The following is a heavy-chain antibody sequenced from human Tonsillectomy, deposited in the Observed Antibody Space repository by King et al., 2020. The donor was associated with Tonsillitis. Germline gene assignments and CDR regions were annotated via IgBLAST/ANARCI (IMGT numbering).Heavy chain of an antibody. CDR3: ANHVYDYVWGSYRRGGYFQH. J-gene: IGHJ1*01. D-gene: IGHD3-16*02. V-gene: IGHV3-23*04. CDR1: GFIFSSYA. CDR2: ISGSGGST. Sequence: VQLVESGGGLVQPGGSLRLSCAASGFIFSSYAMSWVRQAPGKGLEWVSAISGSGGSTYFADSVKGRFTISRDNSKNTLYLQMNSLRAEDTAVYYCANHVYDYVWGSYRRGGYFQHWGQGTLVTVSS.